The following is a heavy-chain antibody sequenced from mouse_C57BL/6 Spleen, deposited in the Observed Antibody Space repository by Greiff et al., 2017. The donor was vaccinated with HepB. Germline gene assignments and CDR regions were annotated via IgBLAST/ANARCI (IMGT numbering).Heavy chain of an antibody. Sequence: EVKLVESGGGLVKPGGSLKLSCAASGFTFSSYAMSWVRQTPEKRLEWVATISDGGSYTYYPDNVKGRFTISRDNAKNNLYLQMSHLKSEDTAMCYCARDIGAGTFAYWGQGTLVTVSA. CDR1: GFTFSSYA. D-gene: IGHD4-1*01. CDR2: ISDGGSYT. J-gene: IGHJ3*01. V-gene: IGHV5-4*03. CDR3: ARDIGAGTFAY.